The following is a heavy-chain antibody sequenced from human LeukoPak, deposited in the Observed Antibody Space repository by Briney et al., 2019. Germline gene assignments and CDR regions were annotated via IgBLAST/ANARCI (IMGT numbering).Heavy chain of an antibody. J-gene: IGHJ4*02. V-gene: IGHV3-30*04. Sequence: GGSLRLSCAASGFTFSGYAMHWVRQAPGKGLEWVAVISYDGSNKYYADSVKGRFTISRDNSKNTLYLQMNSLRAEDTAVYYCARGSGSYHDYWGQGTLVTVSS. CDR1: GFTFSGYA. CDR2: ISYDGSNK. CDR3: ARGSGSYHDY. D-gene: IGHD3-10*01.